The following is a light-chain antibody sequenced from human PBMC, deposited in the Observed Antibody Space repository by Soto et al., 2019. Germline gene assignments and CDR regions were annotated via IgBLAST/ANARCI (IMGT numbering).Light chain of an antibody. CDR2: GAS. J-gene: IGKJ5*01. V-gene: IGKV3-20*01. CDR3: QQYGSSPTT. Sequence: EIVLTQSPGTLSLSPGERATLSCRASQSVSSSYLAWYQQKPGQAPRLLIYGASSRATGIPDRFSSSGSGTDFTLTISRLELEDFAVYYCQQYGSSPTTFAQGPRLAIK. CDR1: QSVSSSY.